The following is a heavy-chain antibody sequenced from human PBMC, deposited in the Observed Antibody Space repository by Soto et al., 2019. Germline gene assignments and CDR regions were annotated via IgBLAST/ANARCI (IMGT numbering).Heavy chain of an antibody. V-gene: IGHV4-34*01. D-gene: IGHD4-17*01. Sequence: QVQLQLWGAGLLKPSETLSLTCAVYGGSFSGYYWSWIRQPPGKGLEWIGEINPSGSTNYTPSLKSRVIISVDTSKNQFSLKLSSVTAADTAVYYCARGRHGGAADWGQGTLVTVSS. CDR1: GGSFSGYY. CDR3: ARGRHGGAAD. CDR2: INPSGST. J-gene: IGHJ4*02.